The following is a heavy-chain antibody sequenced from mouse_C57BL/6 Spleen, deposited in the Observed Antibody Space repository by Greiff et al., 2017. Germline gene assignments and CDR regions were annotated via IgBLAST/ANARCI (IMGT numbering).Heavy chain of an antibody. V-gene: IGHV1-85*01. Sequence: QVQLKQSGPELVKPGASVKLSCKASGYTFTSYDINWVKQRPGQGLEWIGWIYPRDGSTKYTEKFKGKATVPVDTSSSAAYMELHSLTSEDSAVYFCARRGGSSYAGFAYWGQGTLVTVSA. J-gene: IGHJ3*01. CDR1: GYTFTSYD. CDR2: IYPRDGST. CDR3: ARRGGSSYAGFAY. D-gene: IGHD1-1*01.